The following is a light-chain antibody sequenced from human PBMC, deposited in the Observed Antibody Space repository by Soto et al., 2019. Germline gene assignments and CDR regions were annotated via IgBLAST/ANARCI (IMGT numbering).Light chain of an antibody. J-gene: IGKJ5*01. V-gene: IGKV1-5*01. CDR1: QSISVW. CDR2: AAS. Sequence: DIQITHPPATLSASVRHRVTMTCRASQSISVWLAWYQQKAGKAPNLLISAASTLQRGVQPRFSGSGSGTEFTLTISSLQPEDFARYYCQKLNTYPLTFGQGTRLEIK. CDR3: QKLNTYPLT.